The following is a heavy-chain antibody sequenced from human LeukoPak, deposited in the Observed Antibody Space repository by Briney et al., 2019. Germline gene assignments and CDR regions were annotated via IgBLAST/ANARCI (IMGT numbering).Heavy chain of an antibody. Sequence: KPSETLSLTCTVSGGSISSYYWGWIRQPAGKGLEWIGRIYTSGSTNYNPSLKSRVTMSVDTSKNQFSLKLSSVTAADTAVYYCARADVAYSYGLKYYGMDVWGQGTTVTVSS. CDR2: IYTSGST. D-gene: IGHD5-18*01. CDR3: ARADVAYSYGLKYYGMDV. V-gene: IGHV4-4*07. J-gene: IGHJ6*02. CDR1: GGSISSYY.